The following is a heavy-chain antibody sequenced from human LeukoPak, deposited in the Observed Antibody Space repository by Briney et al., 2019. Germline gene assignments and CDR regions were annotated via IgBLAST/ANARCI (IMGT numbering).Heavy chain of an antibody. CDR3: ARVMAASVWRSYGSYYYYYYMDV. Sequence: PGGSLRLSCAASGFTFNNYWMGWVRQAPGKGLEWVANIKEDGSEKNYVDFVKGRFTISRDNAKNSLYLQMSSLRAADTAVYYCARVMAASVWRSYGSYYYYYYMDVWGKGTTVTVSS. CDR1: GFTFNNYW. CDR2: IKEDGSEK. J-gene: IGHJ6*03. D-gene: IGHD3-16*01. V-gene: IGHV3-7*01.